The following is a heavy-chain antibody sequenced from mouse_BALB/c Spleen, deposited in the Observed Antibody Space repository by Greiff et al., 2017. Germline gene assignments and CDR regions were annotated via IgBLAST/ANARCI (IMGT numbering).Heavy chain of an antibody. J-gene: IGHJ3*01. V-gene: IGHV1S135*01. CDR1: GYSFTSYY. Sequence: VQLKQSGPELMKPGASVMISCKASGYSFTSYYMHWVKQSHGKSLEWIGYIDPFNGGTSYNQKFKGKATLTVDKSSSTAYMHLSSLTSEDSAVYYCVGFAYWGQGTLVTVSA. CDR3: VGFAY. CDR2: IDPFNGGT.